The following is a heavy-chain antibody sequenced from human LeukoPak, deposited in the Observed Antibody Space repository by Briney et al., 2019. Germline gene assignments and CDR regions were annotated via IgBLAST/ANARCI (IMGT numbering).Heavy chain of an antibody. Sequence: ASVTVSCKASGYTFTSYGISWVRQAPGQGLEWMGWISAYNGHTNYAQKLQGRVTMTTDTTTSTAYMELGSLTSDDTAVYYCARDQVVGATAGTFDYWGQGTLVTVSS. CDR3: ARDQVVGATAGTFDY. CDR1: GYTFTSYG. J-gene: IGHJ4*02. V-gene: IGHV1-18*01. CDR2: ISAYNGHT. D-gene: IGHD1-26*01.